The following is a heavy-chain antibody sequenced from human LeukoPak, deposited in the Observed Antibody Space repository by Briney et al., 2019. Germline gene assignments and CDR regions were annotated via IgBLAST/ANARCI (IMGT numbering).Heavy chain of an antibody. J-gene: IGHJ4*02. Sequence: PGGSLRLSCAASGFTFSSYEMNWVRQAPGKGLEWVSYISSSGNTIYDADSVKGRFTISRDNAKNSLYLQMNSLRAEDTAAYYCARAFIGSGWYYFDYWGQGTLVTVSS. V-gene: IGHV3-48*03. CDR1: GFTFSSYE. D-gene: IGHD6-19*01. CDR2: ISSSGNTI. CDR3: ARAFIGSGWYYFDY.